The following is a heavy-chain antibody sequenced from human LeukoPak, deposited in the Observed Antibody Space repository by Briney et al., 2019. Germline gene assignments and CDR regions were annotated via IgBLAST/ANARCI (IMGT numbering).Heavy chain of an antibody. CDR3: ARAMCGGSCYSLFHPPKVFDP. D-gene: IGHD2-15*01. V-gene: IGHV3-30*04. Sequence: PGGSLRLSCAASGFTFSSYAMHWVRQAPGKGLEWVAVISYDGSNKYYADSVKGRFTISRDNSKNTLYLQMNSLRAEDTAVYYCARAMCGGSCYSLFHPPKVFDPWGQGTLVTVSS. J-gene: IGHJ5*02. CDR1: GFTFSSYA. CDR2: ISYDGSNK.